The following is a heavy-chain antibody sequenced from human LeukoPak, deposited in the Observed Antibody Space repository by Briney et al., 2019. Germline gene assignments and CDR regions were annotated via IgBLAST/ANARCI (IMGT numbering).Heavy chain of an antibody. CDR3: ARVYYSSSYDYWYFDL. CDR1: GGSISRYY. V-gene: IGHV4-59*01. J-gene: IGHJ2*01. Sequence: SETLSLTCTVSGGSISRYYWSWIRQPPGKGLEWIGYKDYSGSTNYNRSLKSRVTISVDTSKNQFSLKLSSVTATDTAVYYCARVYYSSSYDYWYFDLWGRGTLVTVSS. D-gene: IGHD6-13*01. CDR2: KDYSGST.